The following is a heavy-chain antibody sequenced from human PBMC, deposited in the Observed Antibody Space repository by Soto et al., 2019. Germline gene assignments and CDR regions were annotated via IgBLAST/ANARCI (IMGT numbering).Heavy chain of an antibody. CDR1: GFTFNTYT. CDR2: ISSSNYI. CDR3: ARDCSGGTCFPGMDV. V-gene: IGHV3-21*01. Sequence: GSLRLSCAASGFTFNTYTMNWVRQAPGKGLEWLSSISSSNYIFYADSVRGRFTSSRDNARNSMYLQINSLRDEDTAVYFCARDCSGGTCFPGMDVWGQGTTVTVSS. J-gene: IGHJ6*02. D-gene: IGHD2-15*01.